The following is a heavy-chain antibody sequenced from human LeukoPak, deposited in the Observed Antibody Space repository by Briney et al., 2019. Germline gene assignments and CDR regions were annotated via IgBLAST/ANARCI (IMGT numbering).Heavy chain of an antibody. D-gene: IGHD5-24*01. V-gene: IGHV1-46*01. CDR2: ISPSGGST. CDR3: ARDLGIRDGYNPPNLFDS. CDR1: GYTFTSNY. Sequence: GASVKVSCKAFGYTFTSNYMHWVRQAPGQGPEWMGVISPSGGSTTYAQKFQGRVTLTRDMSTSTDYWELSSLRSEDTAVYYCARDLGIRDGYNPPNLFDSWGQGTLVTVSS. J-gene: IGHJ4*02.